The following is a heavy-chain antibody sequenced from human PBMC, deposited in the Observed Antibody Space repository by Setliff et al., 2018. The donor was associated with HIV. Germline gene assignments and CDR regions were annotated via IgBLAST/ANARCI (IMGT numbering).Heavy chain of an antibody. CDR2: ISTSSSFK. CDR1: GFTFSSYS. CDR3: ARVATGPESFDI. Sequence: GGSLRLSCVASGFTFSSYSMNWVRQAPGKGPEWVSSISTSSSFKYYTDSVKGRFTISRDNAKNSLYLQMNSLRAEDTAVYYCARVATGPESFDIWGQGTMVTVSS. V-gene: IGHV3-21*04. J-gene: IGHJ3*02. D-gene: IGHD3-9*01.